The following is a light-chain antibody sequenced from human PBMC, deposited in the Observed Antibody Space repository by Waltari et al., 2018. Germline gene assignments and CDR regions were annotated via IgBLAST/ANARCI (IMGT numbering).Light chain of an antibody. CDR1: QSVSNH. CDR3: QQYNSWPFT. CDR2: GAS. V-gene: IGKV3-15*01. J-gene: IGKJ3*01. Sequence: EKVMTQSPATLSVSPGERATLSCRASQSVSNHLSWYQQRPGQAPRLFIYGASSRADGVPARFSGSGSGTEFTLSIDSLQSEDFALYFCQQYNSWPFTFGPGTQVDIK.